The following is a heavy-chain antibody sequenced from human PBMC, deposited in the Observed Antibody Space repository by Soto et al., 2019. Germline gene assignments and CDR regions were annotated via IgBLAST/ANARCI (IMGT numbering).Heavy chain of an antibody. CDR3: ATIVGANDY. CDR1: DDSISSGGYS. V-gene: IGHV4-61*09. Sequence: SETLSLTCAVSDDSISSGGYSWTWIRQPAGKGLQWIGHIYSSGSANYSPSLKSRVSMSVDSSKNQISLKLSSVTAADTAVYYCATIVGANDYWGQGTLVTVSS. CDR2: IYSSGSA. D-gene: IGHD1-26*01. J-gene: IGHJ4*02.